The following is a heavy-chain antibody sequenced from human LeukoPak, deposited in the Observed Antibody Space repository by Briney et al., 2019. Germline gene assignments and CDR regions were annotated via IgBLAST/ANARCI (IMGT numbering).Heavy chain of an antibody. V-gene: IGHV3-74*01. Sequence: GGSLRLSCAASGFTFSTYWMHWARQAPGKGLVWVSRIDIDGSSTSYADSVKGRFTISRDNAKNTLYLQMNSLRAEDTAVYYCARVPVGGNRAFDIWGQGTMVTVSS. CDR2: IDIDGSST. CDR3: ARVPVGGNRAFDI. CDR1: GFTFSTYW. J-gene: IGHJ3*02. D-gene: IGHD1-26*01.